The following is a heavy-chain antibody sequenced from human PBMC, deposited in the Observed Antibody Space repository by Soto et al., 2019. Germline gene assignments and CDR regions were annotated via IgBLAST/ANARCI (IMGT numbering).Heavy chain of an antibody. CDR1: VGTFSSYT. CDR2: IIPILGIA. Sequence: QVQLVQSGAEVKKPGSSVKVCCKASVGTFSSYTISWVRQAPGQGLEWMGRIIPILGIANYAQKFQGRVTITADKSTSTAYMELSSLRSEDTAVYYCARARGNGPNWFDPWGQGTLVTVSS. V-gene: IGHV1-69*02. CDR3: ARARGNGPNWFDP. D-gene: IGHD2-8*01. J-gene: IGHJ5*02.